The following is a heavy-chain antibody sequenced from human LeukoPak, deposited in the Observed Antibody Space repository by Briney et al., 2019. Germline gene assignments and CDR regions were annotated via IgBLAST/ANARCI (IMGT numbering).Heavy chain of an antibody. CDR2: IYYVGNT. CDR1: GGSISGGGNY. D-gene: IGHD3-16*02. J-gene: IGHJ4*02. V-gene: IGHV4-31*03. Sequence: SQTLSLTCTVSGGSISGGGNYWSWLRQLPGKGLEWIGYIYYVGNTNYNPSLKSRLSMSVDTSKNQFSLRLTSVTAADTAVYYCARVEVIGSTRYFDYWGQGAMVSVSS. CDR3: ARVEVIGSTRYFDY.